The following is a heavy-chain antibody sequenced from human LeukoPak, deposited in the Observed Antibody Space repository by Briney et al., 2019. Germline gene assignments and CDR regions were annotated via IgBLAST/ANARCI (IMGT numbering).Heavy chain of an antibody. CDR1: GFTFSSYG. CDR3: TRRDGDNDRGFDY. D-gene: IGHD4-23*01. Sequence: ERSLRLSCAASGFTFSSYGVHWVRQAPGKGLVWVAFISYDGSSKYHTDSVKGRFTISRDNSKNTVYLQMNSLRAEDTAVYCCTRRDGDNDRGFDYWGQGTLVTVSS. CDR2: ISYDGSSK. V-gene: IGHV3-30*12. J-gene: IGHJ4*02.